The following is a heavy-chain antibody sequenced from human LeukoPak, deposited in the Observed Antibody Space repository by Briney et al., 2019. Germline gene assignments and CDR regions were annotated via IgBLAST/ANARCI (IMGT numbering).Heavy chain of an antibody. J-gene: IGHJ4*02. D-gene: IGHD6-19*01. CDR2: ISGSGGGDST. CDR3: AKEEWLGKMNFFDY. Sequence: GSLRLSCAASGFTFSIYAMSWVRQAPGKGLEWVSSISGSGGGDSTYYADSVKGRFTVSRDSSKNTLYLQMNRLRAEDTAVYYCAKEEWLGKMNFFDYWGQGTLVTVSS. V-gene: IGHV3-23*01. CDR1: GFTFSIYA.